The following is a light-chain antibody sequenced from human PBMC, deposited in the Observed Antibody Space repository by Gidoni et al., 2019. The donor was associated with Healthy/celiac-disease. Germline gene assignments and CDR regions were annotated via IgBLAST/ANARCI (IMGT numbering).Light chain of an antibody. CDR2: GAS. J-gene: IGKJ1*01. V-gene: IGKV3-20*01. CDR3: QQDGSSPGT. CDR1: QSVSSSY. Sequence: EIVLTQSPGTLSLSPGERATLSCRASQSVSSSYLAWYQQKPGQAPRLLIDGASSRATGIPDRFSGSGSGKDFTLTISRLEPEDFAVYYCQQDGSSPGTFXQXTKVEIK.